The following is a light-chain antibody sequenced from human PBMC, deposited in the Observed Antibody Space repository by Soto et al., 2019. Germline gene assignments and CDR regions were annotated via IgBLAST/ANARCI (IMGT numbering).Light chain of an antibody. V-gene: IGKV3-15*01. Sequence: LVLAQSPDTLSFSPEDRATLSCRSSQSVGHMFLAWFKQKPGPAPRLLSYGASARPTDIPARFSGSGSGTKFTLTISSLKSEDFAIYYCQQYENLSQTFGQGTKVDIK. CDR1: QSVGHMF. J-gene: IGKJ1*01. CDR3: QQYENLSQT. CDR2: GAS.